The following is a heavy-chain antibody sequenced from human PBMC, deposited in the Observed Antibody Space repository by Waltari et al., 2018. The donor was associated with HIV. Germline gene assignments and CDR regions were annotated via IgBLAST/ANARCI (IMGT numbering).Heavy chain of an antibody. CDR1: ISSRYY. CDR3: ARDQDYYDSTGYTCYAFDP. D-gene: IGHD3-22*01. V-gene: IGHV4-38-2*02. CDR2: IYRTGTT. Sequence: ISSRYYWGWIRQAPGKGLEWIGSIYRTGTTYYNPSLKSRVSVSVNMSKNQFSLKLSSVTAADTAVYYCARDQDYYDSTGYTCYAFDPWGQGTMVIVSS. J-gene: IGHJ3*01.